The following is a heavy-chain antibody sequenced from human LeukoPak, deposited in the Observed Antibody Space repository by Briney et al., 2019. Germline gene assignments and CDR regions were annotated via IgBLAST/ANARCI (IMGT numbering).Heavy chain of an antibody. J-gene: IGHJ4*02. D-gene: IGHD7-27*01. CDR2: MYHSGST. CDR1: GGSFSGYY. CDR3: ARGFRGDNFDY. V-gene: IGHV4-34*01. Sequence: KPSETLSLTCAVYGGSFSGYYWSWIRQPPGKGLDWIGTMYHSGSTNYNPSLKSRVTISVDTSKNQFSLKLSSVTAADTAVYFCARGFRGDNFDYWGQGTLVTVSS.